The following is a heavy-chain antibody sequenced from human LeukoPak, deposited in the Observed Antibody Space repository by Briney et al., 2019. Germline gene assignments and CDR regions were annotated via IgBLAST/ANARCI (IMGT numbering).Heavy chain of an antibody. V-gene: IGHV6-1*01. Sequence: SQTLSLTCAISGDSVSSNSAAWNWIRLSPSRGLEWLGRTYYWSKWSNDYAVSVKSRITINPDTSKNQFSLQLNSVTPEDTAVYYCAREGIKGGWYNWFDPWGQGTLVTVSS. CDR3: AREGIKGGWYNWFDP. D-gene: IGHD6-19*01. CDR1: GDSVSSNSAA. CDR2: TYYWSKWSN. J-gene: IGHJ5*02.